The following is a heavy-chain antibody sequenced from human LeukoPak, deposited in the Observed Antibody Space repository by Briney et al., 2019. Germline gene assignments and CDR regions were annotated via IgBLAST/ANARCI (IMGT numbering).Heavy chain of an antibody. CDR3: ARDEPDSSSWYGDASDI. CDR1: GGSISFYH. CDR2: IKTSGST. D-gene: IGHD6-13*01. V-gene: IGHV4-4*07. J-gene: IGHJ3*02. Sequence: SETLSLTCTVSGGSISFYHWSWIRQPAGKGLEWIGRIKTSGSTNYSPSLKSRVTMSVDTSKNQFSLKLSSVTAADTAVYYCARDEPDSSSWYGDASDIWGQGTMVTVSS.